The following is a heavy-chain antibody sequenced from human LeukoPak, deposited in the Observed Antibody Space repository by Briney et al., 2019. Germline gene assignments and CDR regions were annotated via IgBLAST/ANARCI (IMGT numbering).Heavy chain of an antibody. V-gene: IGHV5-51*01. J-gene: IGHJ5*02. CDR1: GYSFTSYW. CDR2: IYPGDSDT. Sequence: GESLKISCKGSGYSFTSYWIGWVRQMPGKGLEWMGIIYPGDSDTRYSPSFQGQVTISADKPISTAYLQWSSLKASDTVMYYCARLGYSYGYGNWFDPWGQGTLVTVSS. D-gene: IGHD5-18*01. CDR3: ARLGYSYGYGNWFDP.